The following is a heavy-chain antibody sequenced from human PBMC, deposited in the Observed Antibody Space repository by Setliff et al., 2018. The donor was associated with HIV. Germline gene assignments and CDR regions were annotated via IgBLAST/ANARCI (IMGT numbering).Heavy chain of an antibody. Sequence: SETLSLTCTVSGETIGNGFYYWHWMRQPPGKGQEWIGSIYYSGSTHYKSSLKSRVTISVDTSKNQFSLRLSSVTAADTAVYYCARGGGPDTNFDSWGRGTLVTVSS. CDR2: IYYSGST. CDR3: ARGGGPDTNFDS. J-gene: IGHJ4*02. CDR1: GETIGNGFYY. V-gene: IGHV4-39*07.